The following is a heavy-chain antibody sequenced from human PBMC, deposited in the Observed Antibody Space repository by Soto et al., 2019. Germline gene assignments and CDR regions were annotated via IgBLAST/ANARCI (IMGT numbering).Heavy chain of an antibody. CDR2: IIPIFGTA. CDR3: ARSLRFLEWLNEGCMDV. CDR1: GGTFSGYA. V-gene: IGHV1-69*06. D-gene: IGHD3-3*01. Sequence: SVTVSCKAHGGTFSGYAVSWVRPAPGQGLEWMGGIIPIFGTANYAQKFQGRVTITADKSTSTAYMELSSLRSEDTAVYYCARSLRFLEWLNEGCMDVWGQGTTVNVSS. J-gene: IGHJ6*02.